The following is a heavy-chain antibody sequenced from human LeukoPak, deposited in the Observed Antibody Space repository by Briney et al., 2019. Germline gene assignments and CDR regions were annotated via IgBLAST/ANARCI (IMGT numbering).Heavy chain of an antibody. Sequence: GGSLRLSCAASGFTFSSYAMHWVRQAAGKGLEWVAVISYDGSNKYYADSVKGRFTISRDNSKNTLYLQMNSLRAEDTAVYYCARDNSKPYYYDSSGTYHFDYWGQGTLVTVSS. V-gene: IGHV3-30-3*01. CDR3: ARDNSKPYYYDSSGTYHFDY. CDR1: GFTFSSYA. CDR2: ISYDGSNK. J-gene: IGHJ4*02. D-gene: IGHD3-22*01.